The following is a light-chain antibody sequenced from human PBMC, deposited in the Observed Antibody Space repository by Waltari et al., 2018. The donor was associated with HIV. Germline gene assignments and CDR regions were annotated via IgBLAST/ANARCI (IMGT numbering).Light chain of an antibody. J-gene: IGLJ1*01. CDR1: SSNIGAGYD. V-gene: IGLV1-40*01. CDR3: QSYDSSLSGSRV. CDR2: GNS. Sequence: QSVLTQPPSVSGATGQRVTISCTGSSSNIGAGYDVHWYQQLPGTAPKLLIYGNSKRPSGVPDRFSGSKSGTSASLAITGLQAEDEADYYCQSYDSSLSGSRVFGTGTKVTVL.